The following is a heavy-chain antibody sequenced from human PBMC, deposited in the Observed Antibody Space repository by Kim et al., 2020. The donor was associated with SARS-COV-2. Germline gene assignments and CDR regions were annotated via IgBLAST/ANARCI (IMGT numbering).Heavy chain of an antibody. V-gene: IGHV3-21*01. Sequence: GGSLRLSCAASGFNFRSSGMNWVRQAPGGGLEWVSSVSDSGDYKYYADSVKGRFTISKDNDKNSLYLYMISLRAEDTAVYYCAREIHGSGYSLDYWGQGALVTVSS. D-gene: IGHD3-22*01. CDR3: AREIHGSGYSLDY. J-gene: IGHJ4*02. CDR1: GFNFRSSG. CDR2: VSDSGDYK.